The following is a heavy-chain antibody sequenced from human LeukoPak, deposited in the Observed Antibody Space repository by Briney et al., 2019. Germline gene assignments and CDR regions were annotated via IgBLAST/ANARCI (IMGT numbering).Heavy chain of an antibody. CDR3: ARHSRESRFLEWLSLFDY. V-gene: IGHV4-61*02. CDR1: GGSISSGNYY. Sequence: PSQTLSLTCSVSGGSISSGNYYWTWIRQPAGKGLEWIGRIYTSGSANYNPSLESRVTISVDTSKNQFSLKLSSVTAADTAVYYCARHSRESRFLEWLSLFDYWGQGTLVTVSS. D-gene: IGHD3-3*01. CDR2: IYTSGSA. J-gene: IGHJ4*02.